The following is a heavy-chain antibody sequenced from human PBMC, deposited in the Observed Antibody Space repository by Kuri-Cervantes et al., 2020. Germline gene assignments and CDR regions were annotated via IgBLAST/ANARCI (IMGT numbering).Heavy chain of an antibody. V-gene: IGHV3-30*03. CDR1: GFTFSSYG. D-gene: IGHD3-16*02. CDR2: ISYDGSNK. CDR3: AREYYDYVWGSYQN. J-gene: IGHJ4*02. Sequence: GGSLRLSCAASGFTFSSYGMHWVRQAPGKGLEWVAVISYDGSNKYYADSVKGRFTISRDNSKNTLYLQMNSLRAEDTAVYYCAREYYDYVWGSYQNWGQGTLVTVSS.